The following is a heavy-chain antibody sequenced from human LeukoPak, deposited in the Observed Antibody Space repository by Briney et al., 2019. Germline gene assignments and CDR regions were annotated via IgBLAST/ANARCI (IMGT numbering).Heavy chain of an antibody. J-gene: IGHJ4*02. CDR1: GGSFSGYY. CDR3: ARAKRREYSSSFVDY. CDR2: INHSGST. D-gene: IGHD6-6*01. Sequence: SETLSLTCAVYGGSFSGYYWSWIRQPPGKGLEWIGEINHSGSTNYNPSLKSRVTISVDTSKNQFSLKLSSVTAAGTAVYYCARAKRREYSSSFVDYWGQGTLVTVSS. V-gene: IGHV4-34*01.